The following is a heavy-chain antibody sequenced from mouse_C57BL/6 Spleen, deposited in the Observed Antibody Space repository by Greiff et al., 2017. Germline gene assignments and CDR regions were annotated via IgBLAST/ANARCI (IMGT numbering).Heavy chain of an antibody. V-gene: IGHV7-1*01. Sequence: EVKVIESGGGLVQSGRSLRLSCATSGFTFSDFYMEWVRQAPGKGLEWIAASRNKANDYTTEYSASVKGRFIVSRDTSQSILYLQMNALRAEDTAIYYCARDADYYGSPFAYWGQGTLVTVSA. D-gene: IGHD1-1*01. J-gene: IGHJ3*01. CDR1: GFTFSDFY. CDR3: ARDADYYGSPFAY. CDR2: SRNKANDYTT.